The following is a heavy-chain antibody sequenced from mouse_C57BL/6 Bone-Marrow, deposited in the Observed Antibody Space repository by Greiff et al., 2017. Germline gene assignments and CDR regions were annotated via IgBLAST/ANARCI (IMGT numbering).Heavy chain of an antibody. D-gene: IGHD2-2*01. J-gene: IGHJ3*01. CDR2: IDPSDSYT. CDR3: ARDGYDVACFAY. Sequence: QVQLQQPGAELVMPGASVKLSCKASGYTFTSYWMHWVKQRPGQGLEWIGEIDPSDSYTNYNQKFKGKSTLTVDKSSSTAYMQLSSLTSEDSAVYYCARDGYDVACFAYWGQGTLVTVSA. V-gene: IGHV1-69*01. CDR1: GYTFTSYW.